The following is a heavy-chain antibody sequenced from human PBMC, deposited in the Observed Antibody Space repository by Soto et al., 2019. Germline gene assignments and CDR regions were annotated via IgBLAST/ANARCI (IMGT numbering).Heavy chain of an antibody. V-gene: IGHV4-34*01. Sequence: SETLSLTCAVYGGSFSGYYWSWIRQPPGKGLEWIGEINHSGSTNYNPSLKSRVTISVDTSKNQFSLKLSSVTAADTAVYYCARGPPLRLPYWGQGTLVTVSS. J-gene: IGHJ4*02. D-gene: IGHD2-21*01. CDR2: INHSGST. CDR1: GGSFSGYY. CDR3: ARGPPLRLPY.